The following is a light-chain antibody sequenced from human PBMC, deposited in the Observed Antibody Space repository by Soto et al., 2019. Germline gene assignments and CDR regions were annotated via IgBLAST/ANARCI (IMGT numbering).Light chain of an antibody. CDR3: QQDASSPGT. CDR2: GAS. V-gene: IGKV3-20*01. Sequence: EIVLTQSPGTLSLSPGEGATLSCRASQSVISSYLAWYQQKPGQAPRLLTYGASSRATGIPDRFSVSGSGTAFSLTISRLEPEDLEVYYCQQDASSPGTFGQGNKGDIK. J-gene: IGKJ1*01. CDR1: QSVISSY.